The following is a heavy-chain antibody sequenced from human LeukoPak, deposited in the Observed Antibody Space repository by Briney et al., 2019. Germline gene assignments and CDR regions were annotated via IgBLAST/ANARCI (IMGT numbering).Heavy chain of an antibody. V-gene: IGHV3-23*01. CDR1: GFTFSSYA. J-gene: IGHJ4*02. CDR2: ISSSGGST. Sequence: GGSLRLSCAASGFTFSSYAMSWVRQAPGKGLEWVSAISSSGGSTYYADSVKGRFTISRDNSKNTLYLQMNSLRAEDTAVYYCAKDIEYSYGPPDYWGQGTLVTVSS. CDR3: AKDIEYSYGPPDY. D-gene: IGHD5-18*01.